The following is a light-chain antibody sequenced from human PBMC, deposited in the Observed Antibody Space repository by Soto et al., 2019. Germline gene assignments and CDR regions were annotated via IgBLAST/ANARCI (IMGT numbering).Light chain of an antibody. J-gene: IGKJ4*01. Sequence: EIVKTQSPATLSASPGERVTLSCRASQSIRSNLAWYQQRPGQTPRLLIIVASTRATGIPARFTGSGSGTEFTLTISSLQSDDFAMYYCQQYNNWPLTFGGGTKVDIK. CDR1: QSIRSN. CDR2: VAS. V-gene: IGKV3-15*01. CDR3: QQYNNWPLT.